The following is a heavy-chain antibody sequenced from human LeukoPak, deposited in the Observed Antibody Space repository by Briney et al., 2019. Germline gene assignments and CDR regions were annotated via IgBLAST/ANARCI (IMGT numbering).Heavy chain of an antibody. Sequence: GASVTVSCKVSGYTFTSYYMHWVRQAPGQGLEWMGIINPSGGSTSYAQKFQGRVTMNREMSTSTVYKELSSLRSEDTAVYYCARQNYDILTGYSDWGRRTVVTVPS. V-gene: IGHV1-46*01. CDR3: ARQNYDILTGYSD. D-gene: IGHD3-9*01. CDR1: GYTFTSYY. CDR2: INPSGGST. J-gene: IGHJ4*02.